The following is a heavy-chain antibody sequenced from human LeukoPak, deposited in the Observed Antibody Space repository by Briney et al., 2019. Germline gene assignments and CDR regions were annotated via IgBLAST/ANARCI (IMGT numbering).Heavy chain of an antibody. J-gene: IGHJ4*02. CDR3: AKGITGTWALNY. CDR1: GGTFSSYA. Sequence: SVKVSCKASGGTFSSYAISWVRQAPGQGLEWMGGIIPIFGTANYAQKFRGRVTITADKSTRTAYMELSSLRSDDTAVYYCAKGITGTWALNYWGQGTLVTVSS. CDR2: IIPIFGTA. V-gene: IGHV1-69*06. D-gene: IGHD1-20*01.